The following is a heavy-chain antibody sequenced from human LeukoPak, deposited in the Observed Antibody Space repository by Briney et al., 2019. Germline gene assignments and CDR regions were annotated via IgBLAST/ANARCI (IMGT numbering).Heavy chain of an antibody. CDR1: GFTFSSYE. D-gene: IGHD1-1*01. CDR2: ISSSGSTI. Sequence: GGSLRLSCAASGFTFSSYEMNWVRQAPGKGLEWVSYISSSGSTIYYADSVKGRFTISRDNAKNSLYLQMNSLRAEDTAVYYCERNRDRVHATGSNYWGQGTLVTVAS. CDR3: ERNRDRVHATGSNY. J-gene: IGHJ4*02. V-gene: IGHV3-48*03.